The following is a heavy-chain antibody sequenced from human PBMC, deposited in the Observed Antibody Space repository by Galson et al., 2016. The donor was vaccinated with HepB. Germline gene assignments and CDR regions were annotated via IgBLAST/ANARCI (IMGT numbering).Heavy chain of an antibody. CDR3: ARGVGYGDYTFDV. CDR2: IRSDGSIS. J-gene: IGHJ3*01. D-gene: IGHD4-17*01. Sequence: SLRLSCAASGFTFRGYGMHWVRQALGKGLEWVALIRSDGSISYYADSVKGRFTISRDNSKNTLDLQMNSLRPEDTAVYYCARGVGYGDYTFDVWGQGTTVIVSS. CDR1: GFTFRGYG. V-gene: IGHV3-33*01.